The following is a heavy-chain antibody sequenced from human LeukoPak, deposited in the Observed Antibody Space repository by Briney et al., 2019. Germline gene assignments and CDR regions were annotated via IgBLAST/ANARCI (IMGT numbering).Heavy chain of an antibody. CDR3: ATSGIVVLGATYGSAFDY. J-gene: IGHJ4*02. Sequence: GGSLRLSCAASGFTFDDYAMNWVRQAPGKGLEWVSSISSSSDYIYYADSVKGRFTISRDNARDSLYLQMNSLRAEDTAVYYCATSGIVVLGATYGSAFDYWGQGTLVTVSS. CDR2: ISSSSDYI. D-gene: IGHD2-15*01. V-gene: IGHV3-21*01. CDR1: GFTFDDYA.